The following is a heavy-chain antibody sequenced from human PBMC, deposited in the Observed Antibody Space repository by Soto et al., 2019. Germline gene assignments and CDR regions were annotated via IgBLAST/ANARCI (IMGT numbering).Heavy chain of an antibody. V-gene: IGHV4-59*03. CDR2: IYDSGDA. CDR1: GGSISSYF. J-gene: IGHJ3*02. CDR3: VSSRTAIYGDALDI. Sequence: KPSETLSLTCSVSGGSISSYFRNWIRQAPGKGLEWIGCIYDSGDANYNPSLKSRVTISLDTSKNQFSLKLSSVTAADTAVYYCVSSRTAIYGDALDIWAQGTMVTVSS. D-gene: IGHD2-21*02.